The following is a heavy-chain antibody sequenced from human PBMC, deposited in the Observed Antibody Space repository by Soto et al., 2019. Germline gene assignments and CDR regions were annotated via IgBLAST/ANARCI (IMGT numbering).Heavy chain of an antibody. D-gene: IGHD3-22*01. CDR2: IIPIFGTA. CDR1: GGTFSSYA. V-gene: IGHV1-69*01. CDR3: AREVRYDSSGYYSYYYYGMDV. Sequence: QVQLVQSGAEVKKPGSSVKVSCKASGGTFSSYAISWVRQAPGQGLEWMGGIIPIFGTANYAQKFQGRVTIPADESTSTAYMELSSLRSEDTAVYYCAREVRYDSSGYYSYYYYGMDVWGQGTTVTVSS. J-gene: IGHJ6*02.